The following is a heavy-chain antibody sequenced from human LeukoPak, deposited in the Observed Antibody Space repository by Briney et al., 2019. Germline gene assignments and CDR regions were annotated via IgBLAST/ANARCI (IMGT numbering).Heavy chain of an antibody. CDR1: GYSFTSYW. CDR2: IYPGDSDT. CDR3: ARAYVNYYYYMDV. V-gene: IGHV5-51*01. J-gene: IGHJ6*03. D-gene: IGHD2-21*01. Sequence: GESLKISCKGSGYSFTSYWIGWVRQMPGKGLEWMGIIYPGDSDTRYSPSFQGQVTISADKSISTAYLQWSSLEASDTAMYYCARAYVNYYYYMDVWGKGTTVTVSS.